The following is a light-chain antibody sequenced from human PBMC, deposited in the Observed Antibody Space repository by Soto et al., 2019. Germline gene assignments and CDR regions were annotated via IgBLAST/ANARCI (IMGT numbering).Light chain of an antibody. CDR1: QSVSSSY. Sequence: EIVLTQSPGTLSFSPGERATLTCRASQSVSSSYLAWFQQKPGQAPRLLIYGASSRATGIPERFSGSGSGTDFTLTISRLEPEDFAVYYCQQYDNAPCTFGPGTKVDIK. CDR2: GAS. V-gene: IGKV3-20*01. CDR3: QQYDNAPCT. J-gene: IGKJ3*01.